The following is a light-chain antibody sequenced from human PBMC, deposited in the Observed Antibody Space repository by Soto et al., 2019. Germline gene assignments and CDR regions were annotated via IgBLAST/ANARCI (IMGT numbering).Light chain of an antibody. CDR3: CSYAGSYSWV. J-gene: IGLJ3*02. Sequence: QSALTQPRSVSGSPGQSVTISCTGTSSDDGGYNFVSWYQQHPGKAPKFLIYDVSKRPSGVPDRFSGSKSGNTASLTISGLQAEDEADYYCCSYAGSYSWVFGGGTKLTVL. CDR1: SSDDGGYNF. CDR2: DVS. V-gene: IGLV2-11*01.